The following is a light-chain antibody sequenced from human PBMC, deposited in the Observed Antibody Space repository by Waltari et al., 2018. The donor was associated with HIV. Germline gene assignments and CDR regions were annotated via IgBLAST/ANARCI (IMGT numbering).Light chain of an antibody. CDR2: KDT. Sequence: SHELTQPPSVSVSPGQTARITCFGDALPKQYAYWYQQKPGQAPILVMYKDTKRPSGMPERFSGSSSGTTVTLTISGVQPEDEADYYCQSADSSGTYWMFGGGTKLTVL. CDR3: QSADSSGTYWM. CDR1: ALPKQY. V-gene: IGLV3-25*03. J-gene: IGLJ3*02.